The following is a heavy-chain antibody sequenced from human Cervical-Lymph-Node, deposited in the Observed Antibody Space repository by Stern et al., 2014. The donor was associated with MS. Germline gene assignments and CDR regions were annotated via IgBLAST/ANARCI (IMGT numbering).Heavy chain of an antibody. V-gene: IGHV3-30*18. Sequence: VQLEESGGGVVQPGRSLRLSCAASGFTFSSYGMHWVRQAPGKGLEWVAVISYDGSNKYYADSVKGRFTISRDNSKNTLYLQMNSLRAEDTAVYYCAKEEQHDPYYYYGMDVWGQGTTVTVSS. CDR2: ISYDGSNK. CDR3: AKEEQHDPYYYYGMDV. D-gene: IGHD6-13*01. CDR1: GFTFSSYG. J-gene: IGHJ6*02.